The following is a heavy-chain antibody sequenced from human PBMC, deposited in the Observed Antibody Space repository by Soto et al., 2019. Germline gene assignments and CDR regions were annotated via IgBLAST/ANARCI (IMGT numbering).Heavy chain of an antibody. CDR1: GYTFTSYG. V-gene: IGHV1-18*01. CDR2: ISAYSGNT. J-gene: IGHJ6*02. D-gene: IGHD3-3*01. CDR3: ARDSRHSIPFLVHYYGMDV. Sequence: QVQLVQSGAEVKKPGASVKVSCKASGYTFTSYGISWVRQAPGQGLEWMGWISAYSGNTNYAQKLQGRVTMTTDTSTNTAYMELRSLRSDDTAVYYCARDSRHSIPFLVHYYGMDVWGQGTTVTVSS.